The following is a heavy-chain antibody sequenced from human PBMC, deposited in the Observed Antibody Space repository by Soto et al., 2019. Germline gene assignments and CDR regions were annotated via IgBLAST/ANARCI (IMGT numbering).Heavy chain of an antibody. CDR3: ARRRDGYKYYFDY. CDR2: IYHSGST. D-gene: IGHD5-12*01. J-gene: IGHJ4*02. Sequence: PSETLSLTCAVSGGSISSGGYSWSWIRQPPGKGLEWIGYIYHSGSTYYNPSLKSRVTISLDRSKKQFSLKLSSVTAAETAVYYCARRRDGYKYYFDYWGQGTLVTVS. V-gene: IGHV4-30-2*01. CDR1: GGSISSGGYS.